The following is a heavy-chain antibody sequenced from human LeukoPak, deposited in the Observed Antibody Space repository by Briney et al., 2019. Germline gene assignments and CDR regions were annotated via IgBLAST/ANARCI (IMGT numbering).Heavy chain of an antibody. CDR3: AGSREHSFGYIDY. J-gene: IGHJ4*02. V-gene: IGHV4-59*01. D-gene: IGHD5-18*01. CDR1: GGSISSYY. CDR2: IYYSGST. Sequence: PSETLSLTCTVSGGSISSYYWSWIRQPPGKGLEWIGYIYYSGSTNYNPSLKSRVTISVDTSKNQFSLKLSSVTAADTAVYYCAGSREHSFGYIDYWGQGTLVTVSS.